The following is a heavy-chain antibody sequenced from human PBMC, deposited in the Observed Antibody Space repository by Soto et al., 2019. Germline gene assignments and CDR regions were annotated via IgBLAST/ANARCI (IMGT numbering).Heavy chain of an antibody. CDR2: TYYRSKWYN. D-gene: IGHD3-9*01. V-gene: IGHV6-1*01. Sequence: SQTLSLTCAISGDSVSSNSAAWNWIRQSPSRGLEWLGRTYYRSKWYNDYAVSVKSRITINPDTSKNQFSLQLNSVTPEDTAVYYCVRDYCVSREGYNVYFVFRGQGTLVTGFS. J-gene: IGHJ1*01. CDR1: GDSVSSNSAA. CDR3: VRDYCVSREGYNVYFVF.